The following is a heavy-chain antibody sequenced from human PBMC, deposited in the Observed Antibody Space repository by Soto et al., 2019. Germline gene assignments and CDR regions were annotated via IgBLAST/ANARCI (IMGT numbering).Heavy chain of an antibody. CDR1: GYTFTTFG. CDR3: AKEYCDTSRSFLPDY. J-gene: IGHJ4*02. Sequence: GASVKVSCKASGYTFTTFGISWVRQAPGQGLEWMGWIDPKNGNTKDAQKFQGRVTMTTDTSTSTAYMELRSLRSDDTAVYFCAKEYCDTSRSFLPDYWGQGALVTVSS. D-gene: IGHD3-16*01. V-gene: IGHV1-18*01. CDR2: IDPKNGNT.